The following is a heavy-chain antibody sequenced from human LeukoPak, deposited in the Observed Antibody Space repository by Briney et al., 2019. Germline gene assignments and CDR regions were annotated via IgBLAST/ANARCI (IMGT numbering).Heavy chain of an antibody. V-gene: IGHV7-4-1*02. CDR1: GYSFTNYA. J-gene: IGHJ4*02. Sequence: ASVKVSCKASGYSFTNYAMNWVRQAPGKGLEFMGWIHPSTGHPAYAQGFSGRFVFSLDTSVTTTYLQISDLKAEDTAVYFCARALDSLGGLSLPDYWGQGTLVTVSS. D-gene: IGHD3-16*02. CDR2: IHPSTGHP. CDR3: ARALDSLGGLSLPDY.